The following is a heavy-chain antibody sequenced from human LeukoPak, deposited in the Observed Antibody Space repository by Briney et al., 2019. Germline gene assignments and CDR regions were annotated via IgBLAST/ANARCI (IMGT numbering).Heavy chain of an antibody. CDR3: ARDRLRWPKIDY. J-gene: IGHJ4*02. V-gene: IGHV4-39*07. CDR2: IYSSGST. D-gene: IGHD4-23*01. Sequence: PSETLSLTCAVSGASISGSGYYWGWIRQPPGKGLEWIGNIYSSGSTYYNASLQSRVTISVDTSKNQFSLKLNSVTAADTAVYYCARDRLRWPKIDYWGQGTLVTVSS. CDR1: GASISGSGYY.